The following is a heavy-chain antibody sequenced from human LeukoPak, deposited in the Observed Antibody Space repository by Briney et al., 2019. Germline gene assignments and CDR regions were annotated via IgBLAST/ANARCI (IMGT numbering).Heavy chain of an antibody. Sequence: GGSLRLSCAASGFTFSSYGMHWVRQAPGKGLEWVAFIRYDGGNKYYADSVKGRFTISRDNSKNTLYQQMNSLRAEDTAVYYCAKGRRITIFGAQTEYFDYWGQGTLVTVSS. V-gene: IGHV3-30*02. D-gene: IGHD3-3*01. CDR1: GFTFSSYG. CDR2: IRYDGGNK. J-gene: IGHJ4*02. CDR3: AKGRRITIFGAQTEYFDY.